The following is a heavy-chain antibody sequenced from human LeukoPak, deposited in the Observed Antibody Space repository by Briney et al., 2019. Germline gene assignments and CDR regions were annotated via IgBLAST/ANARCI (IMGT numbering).Heavy chain of an antibody. J-gene: IGHJ6*02. V-gene: IGHV4-59*01. CDR1: GGSISSYY. D-gene: IGHD6-19*01. CDR2: IYYSGST. Sequence: SETLSLTCTVSGGSISSYYWSWIRQPPGKGLEWIGYIYYSGSTNYNPSLRSRVTISVDPSKNQFHLKLSSVTAADTAVYYCARDSSGWEEASYYYHGMDVWGQGTTVTVSS. CDR3: ARDSSGWEEASYYYHGMDV.